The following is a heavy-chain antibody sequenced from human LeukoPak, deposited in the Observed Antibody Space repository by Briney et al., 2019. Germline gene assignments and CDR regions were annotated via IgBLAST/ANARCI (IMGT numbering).Heavy chain of an antibody. CDR2: IKEDGSAK. CDR3: VMDMDV. CDR1: GFIFSSYW. Sequence: LTGGSLRLSCAASGFIFSSYWMNGVRQAPGKGLEWVANIKEDGSAKYYVDSVKGRFTISRDNAKNSLYLQMNSLRAEDTAVYYCVMDMDVWGQGTTVTVSS. V-gene: IGHV3-7*05. J-gene: IGHJ6*02.